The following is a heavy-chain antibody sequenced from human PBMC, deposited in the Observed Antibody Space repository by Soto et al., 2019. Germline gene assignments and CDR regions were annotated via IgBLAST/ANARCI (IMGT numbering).Heavy chain of an antibody. J-gene: IGHJ4*02. CDR1: GGFFRSADW. Sequence: QMQLQESGPGLVEPSGTLSLTCTISGGFFRSADWWSWVRQSPEKGLEWIGEINRGGGTIYNPSLNSRVTISADKSENQFSLHMTSVTAADTAVYYCAKAGFYPPGFDSWGQGTLVTVSS. CDR3: AKAGFYPPGFDS. CDR2: INRGGGT. V-gene: IGHV4-4*02.